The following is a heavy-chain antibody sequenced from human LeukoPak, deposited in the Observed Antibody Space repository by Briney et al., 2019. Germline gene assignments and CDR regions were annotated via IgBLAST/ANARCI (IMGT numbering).Heavy chain of an antibody. Sequence: PGGSLRLSCAVSGFTFSNFWMSWVRQAPGKGLQWVALIKQDGSEKYYADSVKGRFTVPRDNAKNSLYLQMSSLRAEDTAVYYCVKGGGFYPDYWGQGTLVTVSS. V-gene: IGHV3-7*01. CDR3: VKGGGFYPDY. CDR2: IKQDGSEK. J-gene: IGHJ4*02. D-gene: IGHD3-3*01. CDR1: GFTFSNFW.